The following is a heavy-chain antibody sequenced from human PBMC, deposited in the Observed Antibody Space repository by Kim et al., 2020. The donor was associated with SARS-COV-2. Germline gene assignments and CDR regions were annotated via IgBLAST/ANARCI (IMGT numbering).Heavy chain of an antibody. CDR2: ISSSSSYI. D-gene: IGHD2-21*01. Sequence: GGSLRLSCAASGFTFSSYSMNWVRQAPGKGLEWVSSISSSSSYIYYADSVKGRFTISRDNAKNSLYLQMNSLRAEDTAVYYCARDLTPIVVVYYYYGMDVWGQGTTVTVSS. J-gene: IGHJ6*02. CDR3: ARDLTPIVVVYYYYGMDV. V-gene: IGHV3-21*01. CDR1: GFTFSSYS.